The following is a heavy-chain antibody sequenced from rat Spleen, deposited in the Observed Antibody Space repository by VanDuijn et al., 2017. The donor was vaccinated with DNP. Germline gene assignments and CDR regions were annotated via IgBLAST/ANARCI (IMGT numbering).Heavy chain of an antibody. CDR2: ISYEGSST. J-gene: IGHJ2*01. V-gene: IGHV5-7*01. CDR1: GFTFSDYN. Sequence: EVQLVESGGGLVQPGRSLKLSCAASGFTFSDYNMAWVRQAPKKGLEWVATISYEGSSTYYRESVKGRFTISRDHAKSTLYLQMDSLRSEDTATYFCARPDHWGQGVMVTVSS. CDR3: ARPDH. D-gene: IGHD1-6*01.